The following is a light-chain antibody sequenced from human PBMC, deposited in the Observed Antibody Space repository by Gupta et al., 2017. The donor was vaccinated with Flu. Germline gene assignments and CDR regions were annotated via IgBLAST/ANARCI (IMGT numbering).Light chain of an antibody. CDR2: EVS. CDR1: SSDVGGDKY. Sequence: SITISCTGTSSDVGGDKYVSWYQQHPGKVPKRIIDEVSIRPSGVSNRLSGSKSGNTASLTISGLQAEDEADYYCSSFTSTSTLLFGGGTKLTV. CDR3: SSFTSTSTLL. V-gene: IGLV2-14*01. J-gene: IGLJ3*02.